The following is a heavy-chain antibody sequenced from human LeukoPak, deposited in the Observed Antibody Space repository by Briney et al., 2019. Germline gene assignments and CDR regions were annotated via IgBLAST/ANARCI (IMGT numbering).Heavy chain of an antibody. Sequence: GGSLRLSCAASGFIFSSYSMNWVRQAPGKGLEWVSYISTTNTIYYRDSVKGRFTISRDNAKNLLYLQMNSLRAEDTAVYYCAGQRSGYDFAHWAHGTPVTVSS. CDR2: ISTTNTI. CDR1: GFIFSSYS. V-gene: IGHV3-48*01. J-gene: IGHJ4*01. D-gene: IGHD5-12*01. CDR3: AGQRSGYDFAH.